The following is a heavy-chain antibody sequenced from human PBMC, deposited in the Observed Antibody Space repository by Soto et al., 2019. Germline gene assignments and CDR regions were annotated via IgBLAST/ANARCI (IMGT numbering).Heavy chain of an antibody. CDR3: AKGLHNFDY. J-gene: IGHJ4*02. CDR1: GFTFSNYA. V-gene: IGHV3-23*01. CDR2: ISGSGT. D-gene: IGHD4-4*01. Sequence: GGSLRLSCAASGFTFSNYAMSWVRQAPGKGLEWVSAISGSGTYYADSVKGRFTISRDNSKNTLFLQMTSLRAGDTAIYFCAKGLHNFDYWGQGTLVTVSS.